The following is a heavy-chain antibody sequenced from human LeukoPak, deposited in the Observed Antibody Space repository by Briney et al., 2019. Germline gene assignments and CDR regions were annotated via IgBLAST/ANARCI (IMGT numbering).Heavy chain of an antibody. CDR2: IHPADSDT. V-gene: IGHV5-51*01. CDR1: GYSFTSYW. J-gene: IGHJ4*02. CDR3: ARLIVGATRYFDY. Sequence: GESLKISCLGSGYSFTSYWVGWVRQMPGKGLEWMGIIHPADSDTTYGPSFQGQVTISADKSISTAYLQWNSLKASDTAMYYCARLIVGATRYFDYWGQGTLVTVSS. D-gene: IGHD1-26*01.